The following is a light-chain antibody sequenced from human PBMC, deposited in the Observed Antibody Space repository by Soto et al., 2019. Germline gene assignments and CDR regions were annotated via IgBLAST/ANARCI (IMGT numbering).Light chain of an antibody. CDR1: QDISNY. CDR2: DAS. J-gene: IGKJ4*01. CDR3: QQYDNLPLT. V-gene: IGKV1-33*01. Sequence: DIQMTQSPSSMYASVGDRVTITCQARQDISNYLNWYQQKPGKAPKHLIYDASNLETGVPSRFSGSGSGTDCTFTIISLQPEDIATYYFQQYDNLPLTFGGGTKVEIK.